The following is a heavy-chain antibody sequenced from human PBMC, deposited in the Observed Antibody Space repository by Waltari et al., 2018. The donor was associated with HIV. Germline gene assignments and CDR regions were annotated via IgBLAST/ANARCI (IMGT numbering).Heavy chain of an antibody. CDR3: ARHKNRGSYFPVDF. CDR2: IFYSGTT. J-gene: IGHJ4*02. D-gene: IGHD1-26*01. CDR1: GFSISSTTYS. V-gene: IGHV4-39*07. Sequence: QLQLHESGPGLVKPSETLSLTCIVSGFSISSTTYSWGWIRQPPGKGLEWIGNIFYSGTTNYNPSLESRVTISIDTSKSQFSLNLDSVTAADTAIYYCARHKNRGSYFPVDFWGQGTLVAVSS.